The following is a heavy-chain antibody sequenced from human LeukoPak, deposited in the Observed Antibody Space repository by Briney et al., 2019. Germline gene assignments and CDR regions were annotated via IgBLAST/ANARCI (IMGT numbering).Heavy chain of an antibody. CDR1: GFTFSSYS. V-gene: IGHV3-21*04. J-gene: IGHJ4*02. CDR2: ISSSSSYI. CDR3: AKLPNLALYYFDS. Sequence: GGSLRLSCAASGFTFSSYSMNWVRQAPGKGLEWVSSISSSSSYIYYADSVKGRFTISRDNSKNTLYLQMNSLRAEDTAVYYCAKLPNLALYYFDSWGQGTLVTVSS. D-gene: IGHD1-7*01.